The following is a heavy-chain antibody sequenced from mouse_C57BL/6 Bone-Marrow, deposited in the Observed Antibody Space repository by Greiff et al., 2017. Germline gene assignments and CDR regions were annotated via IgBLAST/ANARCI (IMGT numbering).Heavy chain of an antibody. CDR2: ISGGGGNT. CDR3: GRRYYFDY. Sequence: EVQLQESGGGLVKPGGSLKLSCAASGFTFSSYTMSWVRQTPEKRLEWVATISGGGGNTYYPDSVKGRLTISRDNAKNTLYLQMSSLRSEDTALYYCGRRYYFDYWGQGTTLTVSS. CDR1: GFTFSSYT. J-gene: IGHJ2*01. V-gene: IGHV5-9*01.